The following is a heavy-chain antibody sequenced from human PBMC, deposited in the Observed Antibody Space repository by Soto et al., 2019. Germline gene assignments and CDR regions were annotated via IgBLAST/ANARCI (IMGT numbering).Heavy chain of an antibody. Sequence: GESLKISCKGSGYSFTSYWISWVRQMPGKGLEWMGRIDPSDSYTNYSPSFQGHVTISADKSISTAYLQWSSLRASDTAMYYCARKSLGFGELPYGMDVWGQGTTVTVSS. CDR1: GYSFTSYW. V-gene: IGHV5-10-1*01. J-gene: IGHJ6*02. CDR2: IDPSDSYT. CDR3: ARKSLGFGELPYGMDV. D-gene: IGHD3-10*01.